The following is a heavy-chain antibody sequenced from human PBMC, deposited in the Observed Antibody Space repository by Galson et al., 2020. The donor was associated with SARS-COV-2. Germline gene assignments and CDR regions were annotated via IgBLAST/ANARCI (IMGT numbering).Heavy chain of an antibody. CDR2: IYREGSST. CDR1: GFTFSSYW. J-gene: IGHJ4*02. CDR3: ARGDMGNDYFDY. D-gene: IGHD7-27*01. Sequence: GGSLRLYCAASGFTFSSYWIHCVRQAPGKGLVWVSRIYREGSSTSYADSVKGRFTISGDNAKITLYLQMNSMRAEDTAVYYCARGDMGNDYFDYWGQGILVTVSS. V-gene: IGHV3-74*01.